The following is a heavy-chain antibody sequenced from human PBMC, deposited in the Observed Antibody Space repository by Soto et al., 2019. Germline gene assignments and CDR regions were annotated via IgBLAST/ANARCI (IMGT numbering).Heavy chain of an antibody. CDR1: GFTVSSNY. CDR3: ARENSRISPRLFQH. J-gene: IGHJ1*01. V-gene: IGHV3-53*05. CDR2: IYSGGST. Sequence: GGSLRLSCAASGFTVSSNYMSWVRQAPGKGLEWVSVIYSGGSTYYADSVKGRFTISRDNSKNTLYLQMNSLRPEDTGLYYCARENSRISPRLFQHWGHGTLVTVYS. D-gene: IGHD6-6*01.